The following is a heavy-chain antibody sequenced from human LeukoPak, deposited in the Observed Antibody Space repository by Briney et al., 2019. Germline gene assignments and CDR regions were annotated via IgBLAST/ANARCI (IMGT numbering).Heavy chain of an antibody. J-gene: IGHJ5*02. CDR1: GGTFNNSA. D-gene: IGHD4-17*01. CDR2: IMPLFGTA. CDR3: ARDVHGDYGSGWFDP. V-gene: IGHV1-69*05. Sequence: GASVKVSCKTSGGTFNNSAISWVRQAPGQGLELQGGIMPLFGTAGYAQKFQGRVTITKDESTRTVYLELTSLTSDDTAVYYCARDVHGDYGSGWFDPWGQGTLVSVSS.